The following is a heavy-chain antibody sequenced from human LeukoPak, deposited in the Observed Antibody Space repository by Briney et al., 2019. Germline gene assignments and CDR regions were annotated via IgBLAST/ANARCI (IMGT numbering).Heavy chain of an antibody. V-gene: IGHV3-23*01. Sequence: GGSLRLACAASEFTFSSYGMNWVRQAPEKGLEWVSAISGSGGGTYYADSVKGRFTISRDNSKNTLYLQMNSLRAEDTAVYYCAKWCGGSCYGAFDIWGQGTMVTVSS. D-gene: IGHD2-15*01. CDR3: AKWCGGSCYGAFDI. CDR1: EFTFSSYG. J-gene: IGHJ3*02. CDR2: ISGSGGGT.